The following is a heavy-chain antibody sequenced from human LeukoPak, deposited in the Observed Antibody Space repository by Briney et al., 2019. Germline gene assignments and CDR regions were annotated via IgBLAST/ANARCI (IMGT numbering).Heavy chain of an antibody. CDR1: GGSISSGGYY. Sequence: SETLSLTCTVAGGSISSGGYYWSWLRQHPGKGLVWIGYIDCSGSTYYNPSLKSRVTISVDTSKNQFSRKLSSVTAAATAVYYCARSGRLGSAYYFDYWGQGTLVTVSS. J-gene: IGHJ4*02. D-gene: IGHD7-27*01. V-gene: IGHV4-31*03. CDR2: IDCSGST. CDR3: ARSGRLGSAYYFDY.